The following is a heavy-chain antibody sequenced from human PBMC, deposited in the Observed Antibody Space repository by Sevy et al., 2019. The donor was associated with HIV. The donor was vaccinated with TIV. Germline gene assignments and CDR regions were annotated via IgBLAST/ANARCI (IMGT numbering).Heavy chain of an antibody. D-gene: IGHD4-17*01. CDR3: AREGHDYGDYVWFDP. Sequence: GGSLRLSCAASGFTFSSYDMHWVRQATGKGLEWVSAIGTAGDTYYPGSVKGRFTISRENAKNSLYLQMNSLRAGDTAVYYCAREGHDYGDYVWFDPWGQGTLVTVSS. J-gene: IGHJ5*02. CDR2: IGTAGDT. V-gene: IGHV3-13*01. CDR1: GFTFSSYD.